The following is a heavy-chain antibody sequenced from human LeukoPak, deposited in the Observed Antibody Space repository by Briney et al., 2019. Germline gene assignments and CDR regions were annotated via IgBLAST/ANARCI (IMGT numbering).Heavy chain of an antibody. J-gene: IGHJ6*04. D-gene: IGHD2-15*01. Sequence: PGRSLRLSCAASGFTFSSYGMHWVRQAPGKGLEWVAVISYDGSNKYYADSVKGRFTISRDNSKSTLYLQMNSPRAEDTAVYYCAKGQAQDATLYYYYGMDVWGKGTTVTVSS. CDR1: GFTFSSYG. CDR2: ISYDGSNK. CDR3: AKGQAQDATLYYYYGMDV. V-gene: IGHV3-30*18.